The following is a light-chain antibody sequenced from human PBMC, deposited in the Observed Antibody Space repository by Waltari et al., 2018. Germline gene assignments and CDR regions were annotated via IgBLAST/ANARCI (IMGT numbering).Light chain of an antibody. J-gene: IGLJ1*01. CDR1: NIGTYS. CDR2: YDR. CDR3: HVWHPHVEPGV. Sequence: SYVVTQPPSVSVAPGETATITCGGDNIGTYSVHWYQQKAGQAPVLVIFYDRDRPSGIPDGFSGSNSGNTATLTISRVEAGDEARYYCHVWHPHVEPGVFGTGTEVTVL. V-gene: IGLV3-21*04.